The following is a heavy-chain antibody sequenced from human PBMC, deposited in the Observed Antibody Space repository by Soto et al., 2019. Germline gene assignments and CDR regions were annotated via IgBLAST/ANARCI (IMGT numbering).Heavy chain of an antibody. CDR2: IYYSGST. Sequence: PSETLSLTCTVSGGSISSYYWSWIRQPPGKGLEWIGYIYYSGSTNYNPSLKSRVTISVDTSNNQFSLKLSSVTAADTAVYYCARLGVGVFDYWGQGTLVTVSS. CDR1: GGSISSYY. J-gene: IGHJ4*02. V-gene: IGHV4-59*08. CDR3: ARLGVGVFDY. D-gene: IGHD3-3*01.